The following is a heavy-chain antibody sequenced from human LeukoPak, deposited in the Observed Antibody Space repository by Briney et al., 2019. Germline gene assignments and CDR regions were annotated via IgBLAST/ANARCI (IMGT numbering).Heavy chain of an antibody. CDR3: ARGGYSFDY. V-gene: IGHV3-7*01. Sequence: GGSLRLSCAASGFSLSEYWMSWVRQAPGKGLEWVARLHADGNEKNFVGSVKGRFTVSRDNAKNFLYLQMSSLTVEDTAVYFCARGGYSFDYLGQGILVTVSS. CDR2: LHADGNEK. D-gene: IGHD5-12*01. J-gene: IGHJ4*02. CDR1: GFSLSEYW.